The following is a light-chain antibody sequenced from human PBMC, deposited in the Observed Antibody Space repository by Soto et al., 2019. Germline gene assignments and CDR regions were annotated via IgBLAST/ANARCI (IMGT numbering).Light chain of an antibody. CDR3: CSYAGSYTYV. V-gene: IGLV2-11*01. J-gene: IGLJ1*01. Sequence: QSALTQPASVSGSPGQSITISCTGTSSDIGDYNYVSWYQQHPGTAPKLMIYDVSERPSGVPDRFSGSKSGNTASLTISGLQADDEADYYCCSYAGSYTYVFGTGTKVTVL. CDR2: DVS. CDR1: SSDIGDYNY.